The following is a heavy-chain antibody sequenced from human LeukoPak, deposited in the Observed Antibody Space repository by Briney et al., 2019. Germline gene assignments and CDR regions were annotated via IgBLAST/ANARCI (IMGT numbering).Heavy chain of an antibody. CDR2: ISAYNGNT. D-gene: IGHD3-3*01. V-gene: IGHV1-18*01. Sequence: ASVKVSCKASGYTFTSYGISWVRQAPRQGLEWMGWISAYNGNTNYAQKLQGRVTMTTDTSTSTAYMELRSLRSDDTAVYYCARDQWITIFGVVTRSGADAFDIWGQGTMVTVSS. CDR1: GYTFTSYG. J-gene: IGHJ3*02. CDR3: ARDQWITIFGVVTRSGADAFDI.